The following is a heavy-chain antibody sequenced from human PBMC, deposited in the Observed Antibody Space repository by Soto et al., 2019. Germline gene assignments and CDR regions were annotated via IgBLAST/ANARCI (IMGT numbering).Heavy chain of an antibody. CDR3: AREGIVVVPAAIKFDKHYYYCMDV. D-gene: IGHD2-2*01. CDR2: IIPIFGTA. CDR1: GGNFSRYS. V-gene: IGHV1-69*06. J-gene: IGHJ6*01. Sequence: SVKISCKASGGNFSRYSISWVRQAPGQGLEWMGGIIPIFGTANYAQKFQGRVTITADKSTSTAYMELSSLRSEDTAVYYCAREGIVVVPAAIKFDKHYYYCMDVCGEVPTVTIS.